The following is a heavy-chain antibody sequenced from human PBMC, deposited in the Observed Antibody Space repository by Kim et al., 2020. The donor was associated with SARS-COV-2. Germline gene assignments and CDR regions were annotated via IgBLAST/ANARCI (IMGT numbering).Heavy chain of an antibody. J-gene: IGHJ5*02. Sequence: SETLSLTCTVSGGSISSYYWSWIRQPPGKGLEWIGYIYYSGSTNYNPSLKSRVTISVDTSKNQFSLKLSSVTAADTAVYYCARGIAARPLERWFDPWGQGTLVTVSS. CDR1: GGSISSYY. CDR3: ARGIAARPLERWFDP. V-gene: IGHV4-59*08. CDR2: IYYSGST. D-gene: IGHD6-6*01.